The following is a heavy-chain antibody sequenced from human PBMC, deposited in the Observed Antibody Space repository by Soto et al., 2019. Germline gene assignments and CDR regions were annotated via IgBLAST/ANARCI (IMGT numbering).Heavy chain of an antibody. CDR3: ARGYFFFQAEDG. Sequence: NWVRQAPGQGLESVSSLSSSSSYIYYADSVKGRFTISRDNAKNSLYLQMNSLRAEDTAVYYCARGYFFFQAEDG. D-gene: IGHD3-10*01. J-gene: IGHJ6*01. V-gene: IGHV3-21*01. CDR2: LSSSSSYI.